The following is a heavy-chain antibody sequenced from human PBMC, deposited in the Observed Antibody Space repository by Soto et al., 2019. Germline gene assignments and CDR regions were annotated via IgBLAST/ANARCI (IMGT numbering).Heavy chain of an antibody. V-gene: IGHV1-8*01. J-gene: IGHJ6*02. CDR3: ARTPALLKTRPGIAVAGTAGFYYYYGMDV. D-gene: IGHD6-19*01. CDR1: GYTFTSYD. CDR2: MNPNSGNT. Sequence: GASVKVSCKASGYTFTSYDINWVRQATGQGLEWMGWMNPNSGNTGYAQKFQGRVTMTRNTSISTAYMELSSLRSEDTAVYYCARTPALLKTRPGIAVAGTAGFYYYYGMDVWGQGTTVTVSS.